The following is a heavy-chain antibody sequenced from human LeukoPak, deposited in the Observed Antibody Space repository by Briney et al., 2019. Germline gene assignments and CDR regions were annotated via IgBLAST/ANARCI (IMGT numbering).Heavy chain of an antibody. V-gene: IGHV3-53*01. CDR1: GFTVSNSY. D-gene: IGHD3-22*01. CDR3: AKGDITMIPD. J-gene: IGHJ4*02. Sequence: PGGSLRLSCAASGFTVSNSYMGWVRQAPGKGLEWVSVIYSGGSTYYADSVKGRFTISRDNSKNTLYLQMNSLRAEDTAVYYCAKGDITMIPDWGQGTLVTVSS. CDR2: IYSGGST.